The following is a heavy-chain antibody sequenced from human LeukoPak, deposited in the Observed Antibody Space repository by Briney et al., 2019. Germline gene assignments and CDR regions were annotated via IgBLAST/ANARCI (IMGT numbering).Heavy chain of an antibody. J-gene: IGHJ6*02. V-gene: IGHV3-30*03. Sequence: GGPLRLSCAASGFTFSSYGMHWVRQAPGKGLEWVAVISYDGSNKYYADSVKGRFTISRDNAKNTLDLQMSSLRAEDTAVYYCARDKSYGMDVWGQGTTVTVSS. CDR1: GFTFSSYG. CDR2: ISYDGSNK. CDR3: ARDKSYGMDV.